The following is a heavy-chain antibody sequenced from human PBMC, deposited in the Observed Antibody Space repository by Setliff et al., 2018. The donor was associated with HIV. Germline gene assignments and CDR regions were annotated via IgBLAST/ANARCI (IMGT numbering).Heavy chain of an antibody. D-gene: IGHD3-3*01. CDR1: GGSLSGYY. CDR3: ARGYYNFWSGYVNWFDP. J-gene: IGHJ5*02. CDR2: INHSGNT. V-gene: IGHV4-34*01. Sequence: SETLSLTCDVYGGSLSGYYWSWIRQPPGKGLECIGEINHSGNTNYKPSLQSRVTISVDTSKNQVSLKVSSVTAADTAVYYCARGYYNFWSGYVNWFDPWGQGTLVTVSS.